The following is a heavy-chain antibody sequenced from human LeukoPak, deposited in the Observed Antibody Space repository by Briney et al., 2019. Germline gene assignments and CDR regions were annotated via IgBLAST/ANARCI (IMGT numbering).Heavy chain of an antibody. CDR3: ARDWARITMVRGVIDAPYYYYGMDV. Sequence: ASVKVSCKASGYTFTNYGISWVRQAPGQGLEWMGWISTYNGNTNYAQKFQGRVTMTTDTSTSTAYMELRSLRSDDTAVYYCARDWARITMVRGVIDAPYYYYGMDVWGQGTTVTVSS. CDR1: GYTFTNYG. CDR2: ISTYNGNT. J-gene: IGHJ6*02. V-gene: IGHV1-18*01. D-gene: IGHD3-10*01.